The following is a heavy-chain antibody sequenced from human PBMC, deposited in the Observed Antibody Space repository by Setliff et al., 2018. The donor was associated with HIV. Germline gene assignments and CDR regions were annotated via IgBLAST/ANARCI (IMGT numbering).Heavy chain of an antibody. Sequence: ASETRSLTCTVSGGSISTYYWSWIRQPPGKGLEWIGSIYFTGSSDNNPSLKSRVTLSVDTSKHQFSLKLSSVTAADTAVYYCARLSGYGGDERHFDYWGQGTLVTVSS. V-gene: IGHV4-59*12. CDR1: GGSISTYY. D-gene: IGHD4-17*01. J-gene: IGHJ4*02. CDR3: ARLSGYGGDERHFDY. CDR2: IYFTGSS.